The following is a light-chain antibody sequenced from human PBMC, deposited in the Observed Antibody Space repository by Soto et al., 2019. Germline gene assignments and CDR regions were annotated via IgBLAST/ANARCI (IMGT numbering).Light chain of an antibody. J-gene: IGKJ4*01. V-gene: IGKV3-11*01. CDR2: DAS. Sequence: EIVLTQYPVTLSLSPVEGATLSCRASQRVRSYLAWYQQRPGQAPRLLIYDASTRATGIPARFSGSGSGTGFTLSISSLEPEDFAVYYCQQRSNWPGTFGGGTKVDIK. CDR1: QRVRSY. CDR3: QQRSNWPGT.